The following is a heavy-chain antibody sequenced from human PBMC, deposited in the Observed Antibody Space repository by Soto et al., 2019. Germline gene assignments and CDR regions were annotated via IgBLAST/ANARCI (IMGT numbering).Heavy chain of an antibody. CDR3: ARSRNGGVADSFDY. V-gene: IGHV3-30*04. Sequence: QVKLMESGGGVVQPGTSLRVSCVVSGFIFRGHSIHWVRQAPGKGLEWVAAISRDGSIKYYLDSVKGRFTVSRYNSKNAVYLEMNSLRDEDTAVYHCARSRNGGVADSFDYWGQGTLVTVSA. D-gene: IGHD2-8*01. J-gene: IGHJ4*02. CDR2: ISRDGSIK. CDR1: GFIFRGHS.